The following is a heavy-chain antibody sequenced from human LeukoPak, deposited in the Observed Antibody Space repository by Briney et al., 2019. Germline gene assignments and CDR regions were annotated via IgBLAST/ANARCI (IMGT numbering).Heavy chain of an antibody. D-gene: IGHD3-10*01. CDR3: ARERVYYGSGSPLDY. Sequence: SETLSLTCTVSGGSISSGSYYWSWIRQPAGKGLEWIGRIYTSGSTNYNPSLKSRVTISVDTSKNQFSLKLSSVTAADTAAYYCARERVYYGSGSPLDYWGQGTLVTVSS. J-gene: IGHJ4*02. V-gene: IGHV4-61*02. CDR2: IYTSGST. CDR1: GGSISSGSYY.